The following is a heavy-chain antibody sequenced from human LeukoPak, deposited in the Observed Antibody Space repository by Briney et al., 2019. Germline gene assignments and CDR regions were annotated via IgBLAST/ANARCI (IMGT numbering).Heavy chain of an antibody. CDR1: GGSISSGSYY. CDR3: ARVRMVRGVILTYYYYYMDV. Sequence: PSETLSLTCTVSGGSISSGSYYWSWIRQPAGKGLEWIGRIYTSGSTNYNPSLKSRVTISVDTSKNQFSLKLSSVTAADTAVYYCARVRMVRGVILTYYYYYMDVWGKGTTVTVSS. CDR2: IYTSGST. J-gene: IGHJ6*03. D-gene: IGHD3-10*01. V-gene: IGHV4-61*02.